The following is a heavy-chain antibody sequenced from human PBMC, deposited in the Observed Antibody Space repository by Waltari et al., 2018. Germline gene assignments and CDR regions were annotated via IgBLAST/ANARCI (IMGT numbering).Heavy chain of an antibody. CDR1: GASARRGDFC. CDR2: ICYSGST. D-gene: IGHD3-22*01. V-gene: IGHV4-30-4*08. CDR3: ARAVSIDRIVVVTHFDY. J-gene: IGHJ4*02. Sequence: QVQLQESGPGLVKPSQTLALTCAVSGASARRGDFCWSWIRKPPGEGLGGIGYICYSGSTYYNPALKSRLSMSVDTSKNQFSLNLNSVTAADTAMYYCARAVSIDRIVVVTHFDYWGQGTLVTVSS.